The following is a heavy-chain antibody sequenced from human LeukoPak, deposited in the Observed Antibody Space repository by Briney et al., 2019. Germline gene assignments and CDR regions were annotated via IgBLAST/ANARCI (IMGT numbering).Heavy chain of an antibody. J-gene: IGHJ5*02. Sequence: PRASVKVSCKASGYTFTSYGISWVRQAPGQGLEWMGWVSAYNGNTNYAQKLQGRVTMTTDTSTSTAYMELRSLRSDDTAVYYCARAHMITFGGVIVIPNWFDPWGQGTLVTVSS. V-gene: IGHV1-18*01. CDR3: ARAHMITFGGVIVIPNWFDP. CDR1: GYTFTSYG. CDR2: VSAYNGNT. D-gene: IGHD3-16*02.